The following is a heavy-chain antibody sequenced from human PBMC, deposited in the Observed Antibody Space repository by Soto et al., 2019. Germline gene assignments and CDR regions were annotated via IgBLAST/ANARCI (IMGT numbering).Heavy chain of an antibody. CDR3: ARGSHSSGRGTTLLFDY. D-gene: IGHD6-19*01. CDR2: INAGNGNT. Sequence: QVQLVQSGAQVQKPGASVKVSCKASGSTFTSYAMHWVRQAPGQRLEWMGWINAGNGNTKYSQKFQGIATNTRDTSTSTAYMELSSLRSEDTAVYYCARGSHSSGRGTTLLFDYGGQGTLVTVSS. CDR1: GSTFTSYA. V-gene: IGHV1-3*01. J-gene: IGHJ4*02.